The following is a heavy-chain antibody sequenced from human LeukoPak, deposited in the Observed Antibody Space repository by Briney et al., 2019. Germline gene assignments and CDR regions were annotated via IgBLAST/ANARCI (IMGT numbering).Heavy chain of an antibody. CDR3: ARFWAASGPKLDYYYMDV. V-gene: IGHV4-4*07. J-gene: IGHJ6*03. Sequence: SETLSLTCTVSGGSISSYYWSWIRQPAGKGLEWIGRIYTSGSTNYNPSLKSRVTMSVDTSKNQFSLELSSVTAADTAVYYCARFWAASGPKLDYYYMDVWGKGTTVTVSS. CDR1: GGSISSYY. CDR2: IYTSGST. D-gene: IGHD1-14*01.